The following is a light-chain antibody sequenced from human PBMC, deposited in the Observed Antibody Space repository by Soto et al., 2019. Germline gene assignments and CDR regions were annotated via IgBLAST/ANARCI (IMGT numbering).Light chain of an antibody. J-gene: IGKJ1*01. Sequence: DIQMTQSPSTLSGSVGDRVTITCRASQTISSWLAWYQQKPGKAPKLLIYKASTLKSGVPSRFSASGSGTEFLLTIRSLKPDDFATYYCQQYNSYSEAFGHGTKV. CDR1: QTISSW. V-gene: IGKV1-5*03. CDR3: QQYNSYSEA. CDR2: KAS.